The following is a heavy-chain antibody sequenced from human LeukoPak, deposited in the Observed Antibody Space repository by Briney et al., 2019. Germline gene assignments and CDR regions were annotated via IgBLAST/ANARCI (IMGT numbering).Heavy chain of an antibody. Sequence: ASVKVSCKASGYTFTGYYMHWVRQAPGQGLEWMGWINPNSGGTNYAQKFQGRVTMTRDTSISTAYMELSRLRSDDTAVYYCARAGERDGYNFDYWAQGPLVSVSS. J-gene: IGHJ4*02. CDR2: INPNSGGT. D-gene: IGHD5-24*01. V-gene: IGHV1-2*02. CDR3: ARAGERDGYNFDY. CDR1: GYTFTGYY.